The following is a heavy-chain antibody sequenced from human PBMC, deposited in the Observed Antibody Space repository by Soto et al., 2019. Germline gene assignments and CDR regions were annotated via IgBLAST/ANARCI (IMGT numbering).Heavy chain of an antibody. CDR3: AQDRGWGVVSPSHDY. D-gene: IGHD2-21*01. V-gene: IGHV3-23*01. J-gene: IGHJ4*02. Sequence: EVQLLESGGGIVQPGGSLRVSCVASGFTFRNFVMSWVRQAPGKGLEWVSAIRGTGGETCYADSVKGRFTISRDNSKNTLYLQMNSLRDEDTALYFCAQDRGWGVVSPSHDYWGQGTLVTVSS. CDR1: GFTFRNFV. CDR2: IRGTGGET.